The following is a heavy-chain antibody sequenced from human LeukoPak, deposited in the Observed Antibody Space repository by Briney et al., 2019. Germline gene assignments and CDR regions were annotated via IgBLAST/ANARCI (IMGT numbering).Heavy chain of an antibody. J-gene: IGHJ4*02. CDR1: GFTFSSYA. CDR3: AKDAPYCSGGSCYDY. CDR2: ISGSGGSK. Sequence: TGGSLRLSCAASGFTFSSYAMSWVRQAPGKGLEWVSAISGSGGSKYYADSVKGRFTISRDNSKNTLYLQMNSLRAEDTAVYYCAKDAPYCSGGSCYDYWGQGTLVTVSS. V-gene: IGHV3-23*01. D-gene: IGHD2-15*01.